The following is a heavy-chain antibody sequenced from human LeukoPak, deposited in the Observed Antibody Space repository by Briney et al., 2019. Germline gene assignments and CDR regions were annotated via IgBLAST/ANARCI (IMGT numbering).Heavy chain of an antibody. V-gene: IGHV3-21*01. D-gene: IGHD2/OR15-2a*01. J-gene: IGHJ5*02. CDR1: EFTFSSYN. CDR2: ISSSSDYI. CDR3: ARGKTSQNIVTRKTYNWFDP. Sequence: PGESLRLSCAASEFTFSSYNMNWVRQAPGKGLEWVSSISSSSDYIYYADSVKGRFTISRDNAKNSLYLQMKSLRAEDTAVYYCARGKTSQNIVTRKTYNWFDPWGQGTLVTVSS.